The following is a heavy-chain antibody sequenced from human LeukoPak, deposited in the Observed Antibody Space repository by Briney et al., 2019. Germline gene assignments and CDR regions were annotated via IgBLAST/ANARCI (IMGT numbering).Heavy chain of an antibody. CDR1: GGSISSGGYY. D-gene: IGHD1-7*01. V-gene: IGHV4-61*08. CDR2: IYYSGNT. Sequence: SETLSLTCAVSGGSISSGGYYWTWIRQPPGKGLEWIGYIYYSGNTNYNPSLKSRVTISVDTSKNQFSLKLSSVTAADTAVYYCARAWGAWNYDFWGQGTLVTVSS. J-gene: IGHJ4*02. CDR3: ARAWGAWNYDF.